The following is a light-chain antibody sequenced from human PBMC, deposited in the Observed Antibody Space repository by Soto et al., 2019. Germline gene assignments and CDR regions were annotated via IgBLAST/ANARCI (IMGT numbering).Light chain of an antibody. Sequence: DIVMTQSPAILSVSLGERATLSCLASQSISDNLAWYQQRSGQAPRLLIYDTSTRAAGIAARFSGSGSGTEFTLTISSLQSEDSAVYYCQQYVHWPPGAFGQGTTVEIK. CDR2: DTS. CDR1: QSISDN. CDR3: QQYVHWPPGA. V-gene: IGKV3-15*01. J-gene: IGKJ1*01.